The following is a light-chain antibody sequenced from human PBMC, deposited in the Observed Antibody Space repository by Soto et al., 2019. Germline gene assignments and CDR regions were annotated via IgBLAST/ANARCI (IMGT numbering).Light chain of an antibody. CDR2: VNSDDSH. Sequence: QSVLTQSPSASASLGASVKLTCTLSRGHSRYAIAWHQQQPEKGPRYLMKVNSDDSHNKGDGIPDRFSGSSSGAERYLTISSLQSEDEADYYCQTWGTGIRVFGGGTKVTVL. CDR1: RGHSRYA. J-gene: IGLJ3*02. CDR3: QTWGTGIRV. V-gene: IGLV4-69*01.